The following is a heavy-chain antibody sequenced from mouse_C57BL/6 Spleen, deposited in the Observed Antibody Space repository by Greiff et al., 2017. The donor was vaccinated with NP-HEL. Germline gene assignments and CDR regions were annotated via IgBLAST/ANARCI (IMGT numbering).Heavy chain of an antibody. J-gene: IGHJ3*01. CDR3: ARSGLGAAWFAY. CDR2: IDPNSGGT. CDR1: GYTFTSYW. Sequence: QVQLQQPGAELVKPGASVKLSCKASGYTFTSYWMHWVKQRPGRGLKWIGRIDPNSGGTKYNEKFKSKATLTVDKPSSTAYMQLSSLTSEDSAVYYCARSGLGAAWFAYWGQGTLVTVSA. D-gene: IGHD3-3*01. V-gene: IGHV1-72*01.